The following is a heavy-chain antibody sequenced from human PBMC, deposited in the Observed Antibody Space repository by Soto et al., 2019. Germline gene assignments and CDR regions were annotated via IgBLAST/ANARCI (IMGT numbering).Heavy chain of an antibody. D-gene: IGHD7-27*01. CDR3: ARDLAGVDDS. V-gene: IGHV3-74*01. J-gene: IGHJ4*02. CDR1: GFTFSTYW. CDR2: VNPDGTTT. Sequence: EVQLVESGGGLVQPGGSLRLSCAASGFTFSTYWMHWVRQVPGKGLVWVSRVNPDGTTTNYAASVKGRFTISRDNAKNTLPLQMNSLRVDDTAVYFCARDLAGVDDSWGQGTLDTVSS.